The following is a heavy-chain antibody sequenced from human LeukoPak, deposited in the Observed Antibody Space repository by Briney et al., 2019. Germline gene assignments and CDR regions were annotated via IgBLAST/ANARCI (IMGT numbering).Heavy chain of an antibody. J-gene: IGHJ5*02. CDR2: ISSSSSYI. V-gene: IGHV3-21*01. D-gene: IGHD3-22*01. CDR1: GFTFSSYS. CDR3: ARDYYDSSGYSGGFDP. Sequence: GGSLRLSCAASGFTFSSYSMNWVRQAPGKGLEWVSSISSSSSYIYYADSVKGRFTISRDNAKNSLYLQMNSLRAEDTAVYYCARDYYDSSGYSGGFDPWGQGTLVTVSS.